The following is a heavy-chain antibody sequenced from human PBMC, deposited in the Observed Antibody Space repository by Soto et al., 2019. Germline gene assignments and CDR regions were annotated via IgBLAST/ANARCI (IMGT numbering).Heavy chain of an antibody. Sequence: ASVKVSCKASGYTFTSYGISWVRQAPGQGLEWMGWISAYNGNTNYAQKLQGRVTMTTDTSTSTAYMELRSLRSDDTAVYYCARVVLMVYAIPDNFDYWGHGTLVTVSS. V-gene: IGHV1-18*01. CDR1: GYTFTSYG. J-gene: IGHJ4*01. CDR2: ISAYNGNT. D-gene: IGHD2-8*01. CDR3: ARVVLMVYAIPDNFDY.